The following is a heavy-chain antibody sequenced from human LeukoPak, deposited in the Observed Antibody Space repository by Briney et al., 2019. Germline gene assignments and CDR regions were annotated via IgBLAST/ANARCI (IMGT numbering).Heavy chain of an antibody. CDR2: FDPEDGET. J-gene: IGHJ4*02. Sequence: ASVKVSCKVSGYTLTELSMHWVRQAPGKGLEWMGGFDPEDGETIYAQKFQGRVTMTEDTSTDTAYMELSGLRSEDTAVYYCATVPIGAFGGVIDPQPFDYWGQGTLVTVSS. CDR3: ATVPIGAFGGVIDPQPFDY. V-gene: IGHV1-24*01. CDR1: GYTLTELS. D-gene: IGHD3-16*02.